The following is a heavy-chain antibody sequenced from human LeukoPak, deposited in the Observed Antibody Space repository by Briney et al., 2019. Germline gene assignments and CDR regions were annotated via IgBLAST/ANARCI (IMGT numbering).Heavy chain of an antibody. CDR3: ARDTNYYDSSGFDY. J-gene: IGHJ4*02. D-gene: IGHD3-22*01. CDR1: GFTFSSYA. V-gene: IGHV3-66*01. Sequence: GGSLRLSCAASGFTFSSYAMSWVRQAPGEGLEWVSVIYSGGSTYYADSVKGRFTISRDNSKNTLYLQMNSLRAEDTAVYYCARDTNYYDSSGFDYWGQGSLVTVSS. CDR2: IYSGGST.